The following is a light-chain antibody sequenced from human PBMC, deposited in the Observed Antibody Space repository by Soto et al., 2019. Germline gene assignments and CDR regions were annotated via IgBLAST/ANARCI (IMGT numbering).Light chain of an antibody. J-gene: IGKJ1*01. V-gene: IGKV1-39*01. CDR2: DSS. CDR3: HQSYSNPTWT. Sequence: DIKVTQSPATLSVSLGDRVTITCRVSQSISTYLNWYQHKPGEAPKLLVYDSSTLQTGVPSRFSGSGFGAEFTLTISVLHPQYLASYYCHQSYSNPTWTFGQGTKVDIK. CDR1: QSISTY.